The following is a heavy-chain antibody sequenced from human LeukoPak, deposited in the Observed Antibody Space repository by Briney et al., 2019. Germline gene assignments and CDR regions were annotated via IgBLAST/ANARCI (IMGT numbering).Heavy chain of an antibody. V-gene: IGHV3-11*04. CDR2: ITNSGTAI. J-gene: IGHJ6*02. CDR1: GFTFSDYY. Sequence: PGGSLRLSCAASGFTFSDYYMSWIRQAPGKGLEWVSSITNSGTAIYYADSVKGRFTISRDNAKNSLYLQMNSLRAEDTAVYYCAKEFPDSSSWYVTDYYYYGMDVWGQGTTVTVSS. D-gene: IGHD6-13*01. CDR3: AKEFPDSSSWYVTDYYYYGMDV.